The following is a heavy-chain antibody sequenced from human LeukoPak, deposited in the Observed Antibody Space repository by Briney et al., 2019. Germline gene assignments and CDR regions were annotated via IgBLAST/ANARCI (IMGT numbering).Heavy chain of an antibody. V-gene: IGHV3-23*01. CDR1: GFTFSIYA. CDR3: AKALAYSGSGAFDV. CDR2: ISGSGGST. D-gene: IGHD3-10*01. J-gene: IGHJ3*01. Sequence: PGGSLRLSCAASGFTFSIYAMSWVRQAPGKGLEWVSTISGSGGSTYYADSVKGRFTISRDNSKNTLYLQMNSLRAEDTAVYYCAKALAYSGSGAFDVWGQGTMVTVSS.